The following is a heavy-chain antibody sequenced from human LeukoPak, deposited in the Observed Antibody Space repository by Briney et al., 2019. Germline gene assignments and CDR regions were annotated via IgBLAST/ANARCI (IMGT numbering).Heavy chain of an antibody. Sequence: ASVKVSCKASGYTFTSYGISWVRQAPGQGLEWMGWISAYNGNTNYAQKLQGRVTMTTDTSTSTAYMELRSLRSDDTAVYYCARDRYYYDSSGYPYDAFDIWGQGTMVTVSS. CDR2: ISAYNGNT. D-gene: IGHD3-22*01. CDR1: GYTFTSYG. CDR3: ARDRYYYDSSGYPYDAFDI. V-gene: IGHV1-18*01. J-gene: IGHJ3*02.